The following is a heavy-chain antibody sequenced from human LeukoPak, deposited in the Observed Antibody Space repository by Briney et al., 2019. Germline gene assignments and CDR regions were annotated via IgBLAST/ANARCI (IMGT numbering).Heavy chain of an antibody. D-gene: IGHD2-15*01. V-gene: IGHV1-2*02. CDR1: GYTFTGYY. CDR3: ARFSSPNDAFDI. CDR2: INPNSGGT. Sequence: GASVKVSCKASGYTFTGYYMHWVRQAPGQGLEWMGWINPNSGGTNYAQKFQGRVTMTRDMSTSTVYMELSSLRSEDTAVYYCARFSSPNDAFDIWGQGTMVTVSS. J-gene: IGHJ3*02.